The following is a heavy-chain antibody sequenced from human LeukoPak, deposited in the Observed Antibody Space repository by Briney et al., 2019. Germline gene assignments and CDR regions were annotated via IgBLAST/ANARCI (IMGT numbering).Heavy chain of an antibody. CDR2: INPNSGGT. CDR1: GYTFTGYY. D-gene: IGHD6-19*01. V-gene: IGHV1-2*02. J-gene: IGHJ5*02. Sequence: ASVKVPCKASGYTFTGYYMHWVRQAPGQGLEWMGWINPNSGGTNYAQKFQGRVTMTRDTSISTAYMQLSRLRSDDTAVYYCARSDPYENAGQWLVLWVWFDPWGQGTLVTVSS. CDR3: ARSDPYENAGQWLVLWVWFDP.